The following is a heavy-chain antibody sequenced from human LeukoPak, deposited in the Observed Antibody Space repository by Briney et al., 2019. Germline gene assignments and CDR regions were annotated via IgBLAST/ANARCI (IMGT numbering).Heavy chain of an antibody. J-gene: IGHJ4*02. CDR1: GGSFSGYY. CDR3: AKEPLSGGAYYFDY. Sequence: ETLSLTCAVYGGSFSGYYWSWVRQAPGEGLEWVSTVSGSSDTTYYSDSVKGRFTISRDNSKNTLYLQMNSLRAEDTAVYYCAKEPLSGGAYYFDYWGQGTLVTVSS. D-gene: IGHD3-10*01. V-gene: IGHV3-23*01. CDR2: VSGSSDTT.